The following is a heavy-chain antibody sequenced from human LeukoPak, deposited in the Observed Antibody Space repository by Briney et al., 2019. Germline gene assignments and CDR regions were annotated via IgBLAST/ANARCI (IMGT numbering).Heavy chain of an antibody. V-gene: IGHV3-53*01. Sequence: GGSLRLSCAASGFAFNTYAMHWFRQAPGKGLEWVAVIYSGGSTYYADSVKGRFTISRDNSKNTLYLQMNSLRAEDTAVYYCARDLTYLRSGWYPRFDYWGQGTLVTVSS. D-gene: IGHD6-19*01. CDR1: GFAFNTYA. CDR3: ARDLTYLRSGWYPRFDY. J-gene: IGHJ4*02. CDR2: IYSGGST.